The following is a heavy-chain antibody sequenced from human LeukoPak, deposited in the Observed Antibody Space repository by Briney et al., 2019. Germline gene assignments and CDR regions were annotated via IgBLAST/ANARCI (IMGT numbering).Heavy chain of an antibody. D-gene: IGHD2-2*01. CDR1: GFTFSRYE. J-gene: IGHJ6*04. CDR2: ISSSGSTI. Sequence: GGSLRLSCAASGFTFSRYEMNWVRQAPGKGLEWVSYISSSGSTIYYADSVKGRFTISRDNAKNSLYLQMNSLRAEDTAVYYCARDIVVVPAAMGGGYYYYGMDVWGKGTTVTVSS. V-gene: IGHV3-48*03. CDR3: ARDIVVVPAAMGGGYYYYGMDV.